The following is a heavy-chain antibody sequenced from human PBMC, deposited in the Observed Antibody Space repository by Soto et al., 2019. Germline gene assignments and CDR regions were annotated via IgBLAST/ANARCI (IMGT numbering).Heavy chain of an antibody. J-gene: IGHJ4*01. Sequence: PGGSLRLSCAASGFTFSRYTMNWVRQAPGKGLEWVSSISTSSNYIYYADSVKGRFTISRDNAKNSLFLQMDTLRAEDTAVYYCARDPHTIFGVRTATFDYCGHGTLVTVSS. CDR1: GFTFSRYT. CDR2: ISTSSNYI. CDR3: ARDPHTIFGVRTATFDY. V-gene: IGHV3-21*01. D-gene: IGHD3-3*01.